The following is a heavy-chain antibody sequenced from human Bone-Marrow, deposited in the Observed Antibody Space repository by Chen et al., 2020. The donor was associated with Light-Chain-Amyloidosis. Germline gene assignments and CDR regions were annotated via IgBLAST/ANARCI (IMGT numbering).Heavy chain of an antibody. CDR2: IHSSGST. CDR3: ARVVPPNYGANFNS. D-gene: IGHD4-17*01. Sequence: QLQLQESGPGLVKPSETLSLTCTVSGGSLSSSSYYWGWIRQPPGKGLEWIGSIHSSGSTYYSPSLKSRVTMSVDTSNNQFSLRLNSVTAADTAVYFCARVVPPNYGANFNSWGQGTLVIVSS. V-gene: IGHV4-39*07. J-gene: IGHJ4*02. CDR1: GGSLSSSSYY.